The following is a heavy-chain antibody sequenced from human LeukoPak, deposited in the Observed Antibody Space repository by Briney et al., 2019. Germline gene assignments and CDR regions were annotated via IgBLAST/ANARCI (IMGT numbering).Heavy chain of an antibody. V-gene: IGHV4-34*01. CDR1: GVSFDDYY. J-gene: IGHJ4*02. CDR2: INHSGYT. Sequence: SETLSLTCAVSGVSFDDYYWAWVRQSPGKGLEWIGEINHSGYTNDSPSLKSRVTLSIDTSRKQFSLNLRSVTVADAGTYYCTRMTTGHDYWGQGTLVTVSS. CDR3: TRMTTGHDY. D-gene: IGHD4-17*01.